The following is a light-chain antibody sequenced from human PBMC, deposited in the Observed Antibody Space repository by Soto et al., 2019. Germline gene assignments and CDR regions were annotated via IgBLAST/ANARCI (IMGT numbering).Light chain of an antibody. Sequence: DIQLTQSPSFLSASVGDRVTITCRASQGISSYLAWYPQKPGKAPKLLIYAASTLQRGAPSRFSGGGSGTEFTLTISSLQPEDFATYFCQQLISYPVTFGGGTKVEIK. CDR1: QGISSY. J-gene: IGKJ4*01. CDR3: QQLISYPVT. V-gene: IGKV1-9*01. CDR2: AAS.